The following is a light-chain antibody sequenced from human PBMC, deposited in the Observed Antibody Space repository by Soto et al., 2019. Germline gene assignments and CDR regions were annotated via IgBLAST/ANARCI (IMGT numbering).Light chain of an antibody. CDR2: EVT. Sequence: QSVLTQPPSASGSPGQSVTISCTGTSSDIGGYEYVSWYQQHPGKAPKLMIYEVTKRPSGVPDRFFGSKSGNTAYLTVSGLQDEDEADYYCSSYAGSSTLYVFGTGTKLTVL. CDR1: SSDIGGYEY. CDR3: SSYAGSSTLYV. J-gene: IGLJ1*01. V-gene: IGLV2-8*01.